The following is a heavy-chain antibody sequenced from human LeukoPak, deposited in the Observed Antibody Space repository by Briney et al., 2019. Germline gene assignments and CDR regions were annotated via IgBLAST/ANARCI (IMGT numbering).Heavy chain of an antibody. V-gene: IGHV1-2*02. Sequence: ASVKVSCKASGYTFTGYYIHWVRQAPGQGLEWMGWINPNSGGTNYAQKFQGRVTMTRDTSISTAYMELSRLRSDDTAVYYCARAVDYGDYVDYWGQGTLVTVSS. D-gene: IGHD4-17*01. J-gene: IGHJ4*02. CDR3: ARAVDYGDYVDY. CDR2: INPNSGGT. CDR1: GYTFTGYY.